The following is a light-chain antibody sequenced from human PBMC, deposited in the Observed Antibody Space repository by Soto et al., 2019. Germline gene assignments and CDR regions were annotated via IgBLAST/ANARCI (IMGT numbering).Light chain of an antibody. CDR1: SWHSTYA. Sequence: VLTQSPSASASLGASVKLTCTLSSWHSTYAIAWHQQQPEKGPRYLMKLNSDGSHSKGDGIPDRFSGSSSGAERHLTISSLQSEDEADYYCQTWGTAIHDVVFGGGTKLTVL. J-gene: IGLJ2*01. CDR3: QTWGTAIHDVV. V-gene: IGLV4-69*01. CDR2: LNSDGSH.